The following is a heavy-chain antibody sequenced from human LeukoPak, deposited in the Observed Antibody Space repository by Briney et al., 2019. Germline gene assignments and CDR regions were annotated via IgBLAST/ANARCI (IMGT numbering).Heavy chain of an antibody. CDR3: ARGGFLEWLPIHDAFDI. V-gene: IGHV1-24*01. J-gene: IGHJ3*02. D-gene: IGHD3-3*01. Sequence: GASVKVSCKVSGYTLTELSMHWVRQAPGKGLEWMGGFDPEDGETIYAQKFQGRVTMTEDTSTDTAYMELSSLRSEDTAVYYCARGGFLEWLPIHDAFDIWGQGTMVTVSS. CDR1: GYTLTELS. CDR2: FDPEDGET.